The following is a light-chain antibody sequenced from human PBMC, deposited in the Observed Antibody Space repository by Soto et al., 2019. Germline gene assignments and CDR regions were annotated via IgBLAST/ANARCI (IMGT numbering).Light chain of an antibody. J-gene: IGLJ3*02. CDR2: SNN. CDR1: SSNIGSNT. Sequence: QSALTQPPSASGTPGQRVTISCSGSSSNIGSNTVNWYQQLPGTAPKLPIYSNNQRPSGVPDRFSGSKSGTSASLAISGLQSEDEADYYSAAWDDSLNGWVFGGGTQLTVL. V-gene: IGLV1-44*01. CDR3: AAWDDSLNGWV.